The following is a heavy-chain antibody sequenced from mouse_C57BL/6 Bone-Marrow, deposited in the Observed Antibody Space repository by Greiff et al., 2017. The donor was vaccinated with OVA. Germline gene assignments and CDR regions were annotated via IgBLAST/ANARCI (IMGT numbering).Heavy chain of an antibody. CDR2: ISDGGSYP. Sequence: EVKLVESGGGLVKPGGSLKLSCAASGFTFSSYAMSWVRQTPEKRLEWVATISDGGSYPSYPDNVKGRFTISRDNAKNNLYLQMSHLKSEYTAMDYCAREGDYSNFWFAYGGQGTLVTVSA. V-gene: IGHV5-4*01. CDR3: AREGDYSNFWFAY. J-gene: IGHJ3*01. CDR1: GFTFSSYA. D-gene: IGHD2-5*01.